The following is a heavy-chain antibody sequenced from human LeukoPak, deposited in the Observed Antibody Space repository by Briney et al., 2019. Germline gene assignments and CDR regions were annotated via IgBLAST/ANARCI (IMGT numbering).Heavy chain of an antibody. CDR1: GYTFTSYH. CDR2: INTCGVNT. V-gene: IGHV1-46*01. D-gene: IGHD6-13*01. Sequence: ASEKVSCRASGYTFTSYHMHWLRQAPGQGLERMGVINTCGVNTNSVKKFQGRVTMTRDTSTSTVYMELSSLRSADTAVYYCARGFGSSRGYWGQGTLVTVSS. CDR3: ARGFGSSRGY. J-gene: IGHJ4*02.